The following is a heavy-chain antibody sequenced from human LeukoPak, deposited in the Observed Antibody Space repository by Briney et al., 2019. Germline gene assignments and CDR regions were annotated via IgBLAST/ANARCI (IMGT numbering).Heavy chain of an antibody. J-gene: IGHJ6*02. CDR2: IIPILGTA. CDR3: ARDHCSGGSCYLRKGYGMDV. D-gene: IGHD2-15*01. V-gene: IGHV1-69*10. Sequence: SVKVSCKASGGTFSSYAISWVRQAPGQGLEWMGGIIPILGTANYAQKFQGRVTITADKSTSTAYMELSSLRSEDTAVYYCARDHCSGGSCYLRKGYGMDVWGQGTTVTVSS. CDR1: GGTFSSYA.